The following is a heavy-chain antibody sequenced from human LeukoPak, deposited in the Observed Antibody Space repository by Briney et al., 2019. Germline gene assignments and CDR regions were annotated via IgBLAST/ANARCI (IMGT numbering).Heavy chain of an antibody. D-gene: IGHD6-19*01. V-gene: IGHV3-7*01. CDR3: VTKEPSTSGWSY. CDR1: GFTFNRDW. Sequence: GGSLRLSCAASGFTFNRDWTAWVRQAPGKGLEWVANIKEDGSEKNYVDSVKGRFTISRDNAENSVYLQMNDLRAEDTGVYYCVTKEPSTSGWSYWGQGTLVTVSS. J-gene: IGHJ4*02. CDR2: IKEDGSEK.